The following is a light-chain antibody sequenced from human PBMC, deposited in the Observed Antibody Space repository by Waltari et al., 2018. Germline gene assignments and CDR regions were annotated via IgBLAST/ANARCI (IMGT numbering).Light chain of an antibody. Sequence: QSALTQPASVSGFPGQSITISCTGTSSDVGSYNLVSWYQQYPGKAPKLRIYDGSQRPSGVSNRLSGSKSGNTSSLTISGLQAEDEADYYCCSYADSSTLVCGGGTTLTVL. CDR1: SSDVGSYNL. J-gene: IGLJ3*02. CDR2: DGS. V-gene: IGLV2-23*01. CDR3: CSYADSSTLV.